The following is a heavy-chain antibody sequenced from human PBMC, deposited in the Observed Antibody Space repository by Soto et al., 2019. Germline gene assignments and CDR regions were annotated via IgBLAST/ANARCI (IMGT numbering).Heavy chain of an antibody. CDR2: IIPIFGTA. J-gene: IGHJ4*02. D-gene: IGHD3-9*01. V-gene: IGHV1-69*12. CDR1: GGTFSSYA. CDR3: ARARLVKHMTHHFDY. Sequence: QVQLVQSGAEVKKPGSSVKVSCKASGGTFSSYAISWVRQAPGQGLEWMGGIIPIFGTANSAQKFQGSVTSTADESTSTAYMELSSLRSEDTAVYYCARARLVKHMTHHFDYWGQGTLVTVSS.